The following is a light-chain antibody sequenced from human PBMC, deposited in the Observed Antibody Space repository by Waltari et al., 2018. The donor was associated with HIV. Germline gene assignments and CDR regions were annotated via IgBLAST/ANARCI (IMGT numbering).Light chain of an antibody. V-gene: IGKV3-20*01. CDR2: GAS. J-gene: IGKJ4*01. CDR1: QSVSSNY. Sequence: EIVLTQSPGTLSLSPGERATLSCRASQSVSSNYLAWYQQKPGQPPRLLIYGASNRATGIPDRVSGSGSGTDFTLTTSRLEPEDFAVYYCQQYGRSDPLTFGGGTKVEIK. CDR3: QQYGRSDPLT.